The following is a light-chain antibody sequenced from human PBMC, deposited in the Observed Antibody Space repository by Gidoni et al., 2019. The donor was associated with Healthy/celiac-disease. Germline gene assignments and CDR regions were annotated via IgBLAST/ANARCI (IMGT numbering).Light chain of an antibody. CDR1: QSISSY. V-gene: IGKV1-39*01. CDR3: QQSYSTHLT. J-gene: IGKJ4*01. CDR2: AAS. Sequence: DIQMTQSPSSLSASVGDRVTITCRASQSISSYLNWYQQKPGKAPKLLIYAASSFQSGVPSRFSGSGSGTDFTLTISSLQPEDFATYYCQQSYSTHLTFGGGTKVEIK.